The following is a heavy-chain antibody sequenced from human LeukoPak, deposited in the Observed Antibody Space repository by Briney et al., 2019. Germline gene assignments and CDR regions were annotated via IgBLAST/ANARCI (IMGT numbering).Heavy chain of an antibody. D-gene: IGHD1-1*01. CDR3: ARTLYNWNDGFDY. J-gene: IGHJ4*02. CDR2: IYPGDSDT. V-gene: IGHV5-51*01. Sequence: GESLKISCKGSGYSFTSYWIGWVRQMPGKGLEWMGIIYPGDSDTRYSPSFQGQVTMSADKSITTAYLQWSSLKASDTAMYYCARTLYNWNDGFDYWGLGTLVTVSS. CDR1: GYSFTSYW.